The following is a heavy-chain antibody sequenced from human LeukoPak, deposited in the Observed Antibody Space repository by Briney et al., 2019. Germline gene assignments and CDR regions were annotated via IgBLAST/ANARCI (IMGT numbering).Heavy chain of an antibody. V-gene: IGHV4-39*07. Sequence: PGGSLRLSCAASGFTFSTYSMNWVRQPPGKGLEWIGSIYYSGSTYYNPSLKSRVTISVDTSKNQFSLKLSSVTAADTAVYYCARRSSKNWFDPWGQGTLVTVSS. CDR3: ARRSSKNWFDP. CDR1: GFTFSTYS. J-gene: IGHJ5*02. CDR2: IYYSGST.